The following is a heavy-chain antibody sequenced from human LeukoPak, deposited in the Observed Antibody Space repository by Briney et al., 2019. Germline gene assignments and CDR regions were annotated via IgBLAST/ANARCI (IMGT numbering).Heavy chain of an antibody. J-gene: IGHJ4*02. CDR3: ARADNYGSILDY. CDR1: GFTFSNYW. CDR2: IDQDGSTE. Sequence: GGSLRLSCAASGFTFSNYWMSWVRQSPGRGLEWVGNIDQDGSTEYYVDSVGGRLTVSRDNAKNSVYLQIGRLRAEDTAVYYCARADNYGSILDYWGRGTLVTVSS. D-gene: IGHD3-10*01. V-gene: IGHV3-7*04.